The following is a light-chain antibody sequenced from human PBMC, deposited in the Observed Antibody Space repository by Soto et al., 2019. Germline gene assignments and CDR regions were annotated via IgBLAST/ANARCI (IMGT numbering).Light chain of an antibody. Sequence: EIVLTQSPGTLSLSPRERSTLSCRASQSVSSSYLAWYQQKPGPAPRLLIYGASNRATGIPDRFSGSGSGTDFTLTISRLEPEDFAVYYCQQYGSSGTFGQGTKVDIK. J-gene: IGKJ1*01. CDR3: QQYGSSGT. V-gene: IGKV3-20*01. CDR1: QSVSSSY. CDR2: GAS.